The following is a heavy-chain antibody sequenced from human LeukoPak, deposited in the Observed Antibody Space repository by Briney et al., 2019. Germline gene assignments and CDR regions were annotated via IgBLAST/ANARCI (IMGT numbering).Heavy chain of an antibody. Sequence: GGSLRLCCAASGFTFSNYEMSWVRQAPGKGLEWVGNLKQDGSEIYYLDSVKGRFTISRDNTKNSLYLQMNSLRAEDTAVYYCATIEAVRFHYWGQGTLVTVSS. D-gene: IGHD4-17*01. CDR3: ATIEAVRFHY. J-gene: IGHJ4*02. CDR2: LKQDGSEI. CDR1: GFTFSNYE. V-gene: IGHV3-7*01.